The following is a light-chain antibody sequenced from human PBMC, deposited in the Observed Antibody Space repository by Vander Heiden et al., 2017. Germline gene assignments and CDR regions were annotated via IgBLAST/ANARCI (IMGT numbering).Light chain of an antibody. J-gene: IGLJ2*01. Sequence: QSVLTQPPSVSEAPGQRVTMSCSGTAPNIGGNVVNWYQQLTGKAPTLLIYFDDLLASGVSDRFSGSRSGTTASLAISGLQSEDEADYYCASWDDSLNGVVFGGGTRLTVL. CDR2: FDD. CDR1: APNIGGNV. CDR3: ASWDDSLNGVV. V-gene: IGLV1-36*01.